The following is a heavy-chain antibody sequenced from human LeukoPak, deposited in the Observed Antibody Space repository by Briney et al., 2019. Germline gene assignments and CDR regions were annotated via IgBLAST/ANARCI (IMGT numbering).Heavy chain of an antibody. V-gene: IGHV1-8*03. CDR3: ASSTLDYYDSSGYYWGGY. CDR1: GYTFTSYD. Sequence: ASVKVSCKASGYTFTSYDINWVRQATGQGLEWMGWMNPNSGNTGYAQKFQGRVTITADESTSTAYMELSSLRSEDTAVYYCASSTLDYYDSSGYYWGGYWGQGTLVTVSS. CDR2: MNPNSGNT. J-gene: IGHJ4*02. D-gene: IGHD3-22*01.